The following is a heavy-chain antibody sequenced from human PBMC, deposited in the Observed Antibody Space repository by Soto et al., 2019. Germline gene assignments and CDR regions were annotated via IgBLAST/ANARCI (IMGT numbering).Heavy chain of an antibody. CDR1: GYTFTGYY. V-gene: IGHV1-2*02. CDR2: INPNSGGT. CDR3: ARDTASKDYDSHSYYPHFDS. D-gene: IGHD3-22*01. Sequence: AAVKVSFKASGYTFTGYYMHWVRQAPGQGLEWMGWINPNSGGTNYAQKFQGRVTMTRDTSKNQFSLRLSSVTAADTAVYYCARDTASKDYDSHSYYPHFDSWGQGALVTVSS. J-gene: IGHJ5*01.